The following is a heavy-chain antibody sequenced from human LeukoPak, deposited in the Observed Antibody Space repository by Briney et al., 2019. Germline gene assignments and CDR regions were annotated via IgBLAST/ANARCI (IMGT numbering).Heavy chain of an antibody. V-gene: IGHV1-18*01. CDR2: ISAYNGNT. CDR1: GYTFTSYG. J-gene: IGHJ5*02. Sequence: ASVKVSCKTSGYTFTSYGISWVRQAPGQGLEWMGWISAYNGNTNYAQKLQGRVTMTTDTSTSTAYMELRSLRSDDTAVYYCARIPSCKSSGGSCYVQVHWFDPWGQGTLVTVSS. CDR3: ARIPSCKSSGGSCYVQVHWFDP. D-gene: IGHD2-15*01.